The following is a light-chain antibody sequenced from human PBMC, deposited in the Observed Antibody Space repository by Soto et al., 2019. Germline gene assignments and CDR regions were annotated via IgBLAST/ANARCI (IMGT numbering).Light chain of an antibody. J-gene: IGKJ1*01. CDR2: GAS. CDR1: QSVSSSY. V-gene: IGKV3-20*01. Sequence: EIVLTQSPGTLSLSPGERATLSCRASQSVSSSYLAWYQQKPGQAPRLLIYGASSRATGIPDKFSGCGSGTDFTLTISTLEPEDFAVYYCQQYGSSPGTFGLGTKVDIK. CDR3: QQYGSSPGT.